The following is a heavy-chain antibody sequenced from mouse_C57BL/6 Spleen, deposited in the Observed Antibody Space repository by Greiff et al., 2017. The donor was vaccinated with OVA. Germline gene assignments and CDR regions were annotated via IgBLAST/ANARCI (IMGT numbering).Heavy chain of an antibody. CDR2: IYPSDSET. Sequence: QVQLQQPGAELVRPGSSVKLSCKASGYTFTSYWMDWVKQRPGQGLEWIGNIYPSDSETHYNQKFKDKATLTVDKSSSTAYMQLSSLTSEDSAVYYWARYDYDYYAMDYWGQGTSVTVSS. D-gene: IGHD2-4*01. J-gene: IGHJ4*01. CDR1: GYTFTSYW. CDR3: ARYDYDYYAMDY. V-gene: IGHV1-61*01.